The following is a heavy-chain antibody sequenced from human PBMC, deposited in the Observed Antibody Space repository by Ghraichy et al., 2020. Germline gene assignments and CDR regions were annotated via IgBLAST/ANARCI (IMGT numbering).Heavy chain of an antibody. D-gene: IGHD3-3*01. CDR1: GFTFSSYS. CDR2: ISSSSSTI. J-gene: IGHJ3*02. CDR3: ASPLTDFGVVSAFDI. V-gene: IGHV3-48*02. Sequence: GGSLRLSCAASGFTFSSYSMNWVRQAPGKGLEWVSYISSSSSTIYYADSVKGRFTISRDNAKNSLYLQMNSLRDEDTAVYYCASPLTDFGVVSAFDIWGQGTMVTVSS.